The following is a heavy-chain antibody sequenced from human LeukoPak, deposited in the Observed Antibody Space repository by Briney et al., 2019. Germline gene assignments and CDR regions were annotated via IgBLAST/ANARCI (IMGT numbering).Heavy chain of an antibody. V-gene: IGHV1-18*01. CDR3: ARSVLWFGELGPFDY. Sequence: ASVKVSCKASGYTFSTYGISWVRQAPGQGLEWLGWISTYDDDRNYARKFQGRVTLTTDASTSTAYMELRNLRSDDTAVFYCARSVLWFGELGPFDYWGQGTLVTVSS. CDR2: ISTYDDDR. CDR1: GYTFSTYG. D-gene: IGHD3-10*01. J-gene: IGHJ4*02.